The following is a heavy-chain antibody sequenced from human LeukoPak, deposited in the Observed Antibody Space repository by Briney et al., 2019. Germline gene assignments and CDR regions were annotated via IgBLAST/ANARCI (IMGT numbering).Heavy chain of an antibody. V-gene: IGHV3-33*01. CDR2: IWYDGGIK. J-gene: IGHJ4*02. Sequence: PGGSLRLSCAASGFTFSTYGMHWVRQAPGKGLEWVAVIWYDGGIKYYADSVKDRFTISRDNSKDTLFLQMNNLRAEDTAIYYCARAVVPYDYWGEGTTVSVSS. CDR3: ARAVVPYDY. CDR1: GFTFSTYG.